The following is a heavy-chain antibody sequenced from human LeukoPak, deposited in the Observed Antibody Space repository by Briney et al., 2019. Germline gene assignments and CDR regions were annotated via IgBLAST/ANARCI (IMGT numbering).Heavy chain of an antibody. V-gene: IGHV3-48*01. CDR2: ITGSSSTI. CDR3: AAGYSAGWYGIDY. CDR1: GFTFSSYA. D-gene: IGHD6-19*01. J-gene: IGHJ4*02. Sequence: GESLRLSCAASGFTFSSYAMSWVRQAPGKGLAWVAYITGSSSTIYYADSVKGRFTISRDSAKNSLYLQMNGLRVEDTAVYFCAAGYSAGWYGIDYWGQGTLVTVSS.